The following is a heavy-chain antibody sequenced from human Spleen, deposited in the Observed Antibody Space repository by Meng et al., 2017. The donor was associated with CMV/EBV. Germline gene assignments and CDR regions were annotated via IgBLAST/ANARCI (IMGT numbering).Heavy chain of an antibody. CDR3: ARDYDFWNGFYLHGMGV. V-gene: IGHV1-69*05. J-gene: IGHJ6*02. CDR1: GYTFTSYD. D-gene: IGHD3-3*01. Sequence: SVKVSCKASGYTFTSYDINWVRQATGQGLEWMGGIIPFSRTANYAQRFQGRVTITTDESASTVYMELGSLRSEDTAVYYCARDYDFWNGFYLHGMGVWGQGTTVTVSS. CDR2: IIPFSRTA.